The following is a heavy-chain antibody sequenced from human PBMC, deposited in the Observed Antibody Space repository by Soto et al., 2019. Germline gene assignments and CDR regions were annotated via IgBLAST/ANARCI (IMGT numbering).Heavy chain of an antibody. CDR1: GGSTSGKY. D-gene: IGHD3-9*01. Sequence: QVHLKASGPGVVKASETLSLTCSLSGGSTSGKYWSWIRQSAGKGLEWLGRIYSSGRTHYNPYLGSRVSMSVAQNSFSLRLTSVTAADTARYYCARDFDVNTALDYWYFALWGRGTQVSVSS. J-gene: IGHJ2*01. CDR3: ARDFDVNTALDYWYFAL. V-gene: IGHV4-4*07. CDR2: IYSSGRT.